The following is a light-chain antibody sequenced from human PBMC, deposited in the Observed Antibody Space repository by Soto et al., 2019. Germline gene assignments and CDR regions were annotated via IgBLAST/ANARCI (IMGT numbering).Light chain of an antibody. CDR3: QQYGSSPAT. V-gene: IGKV3-20*01. CDR1: QSVSSNS. CDR2: GAS. Sequence: EIVLTQSPVTLSLSPGERVTLSCRASQSVSSNSLAWYQQKPGQAPRLLIYGASTRATGIPDRFTGSGSGTDFTLSVSRLEPEDFAVYFCQQYGSSPATFGQGTKVDIK. J-gene: IGKJ1*01.